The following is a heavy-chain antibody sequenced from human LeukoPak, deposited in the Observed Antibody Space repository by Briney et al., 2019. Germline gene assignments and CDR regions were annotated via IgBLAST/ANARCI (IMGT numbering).Heavy chain of an antibody. Sequence: GRSLRLSCAASGFTFSSYGMHWVRQAPGEGLEWVAVISYDGSSKYYADSVKGRFTISRDNSKNTLYLQMNSLRAEDTAVYYCARGLIWGSYRLYYFDYWGQGTLVTVSS. CDR1: GFTFSSYG. V-gene: IGHV3-30-3*01. D-gene: IGHD3-16*02. CDR3: ARGLIWGSYRLYYFDY. J-gene: IGHJ4*02. CDR2: ISYDGSSK.